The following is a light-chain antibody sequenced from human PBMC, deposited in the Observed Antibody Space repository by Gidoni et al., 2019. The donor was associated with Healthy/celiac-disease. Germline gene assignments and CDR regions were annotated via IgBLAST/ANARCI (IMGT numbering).Light chain of an antibody. CDR3: QQYNYWPRT. Sequence: EIVMTQSPVTLSVSPGERATLSCRSSESVSSNLAWYQQKPGQAPRLLIYGASNGATCVPARFSGSGSGTEFTRNISSLQSEDFAIYYCQQYNYWPRTFXQXTKLEIK. V-gene: IGKV3-15*01. CDR1: ESVSSN. J-gene: IGKJ2*01. CDR2: GAS.